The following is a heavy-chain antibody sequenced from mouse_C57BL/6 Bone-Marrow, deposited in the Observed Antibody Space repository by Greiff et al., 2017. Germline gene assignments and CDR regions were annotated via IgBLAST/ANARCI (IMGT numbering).Heavy chain of an antibody. V-gene: IGHV14-2*01. J-gene: IGHJ2*01. CDR2: IDPEDGET. CDR3: TRSLIYCGTNY. D-gene: IGHD1-1*01. CDR1: GFNIKDYY. Sequence: VQLQQSGAELVKPGASVKLSCTASGFNIKDYYIHWVKQRTEQGLAWIGRIDPEDGETKYATKFKDKATITADTSSNTAYLQLSSLTSENTAVYYCTRSLIYCGTNYWGQGTTLTVSA.